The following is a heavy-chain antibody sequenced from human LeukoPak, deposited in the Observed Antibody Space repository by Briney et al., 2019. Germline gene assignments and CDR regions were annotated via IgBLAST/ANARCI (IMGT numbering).Heavy chain of an antibody. Sequence: SETLSLTCKASGGSISNYYWSWIRQSPGKGLEWIGYVYHSGSTNYNPSLKSRVTISVDTSRNQFSLKLTSVTAADTAVYYCARDQFSTTWYGAFDIWGQGTMVTVSS. CDR3: ARDQFSTTWYGAFDI. J-gene: IGHJ3*02. V-gene: IGHV4-59*01. D-gene: IGHD2-2*01. CDR2: VYHSGST. CDR1: GGSISNYY.